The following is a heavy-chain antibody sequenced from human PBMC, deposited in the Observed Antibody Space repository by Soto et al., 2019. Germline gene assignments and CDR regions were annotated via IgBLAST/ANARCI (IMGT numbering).Heavy chain of an antibody. V-gene: IGHV4-38-2*01. Sequence: SETLSLTCALSRYSFGSGYWAWLRQSPGKGLEWFGTISQNGDSFYNPSLRSRVIISVDTSKKQISLNLTSVTAADTALYFCARRPKAMVVPNFWGQGTQVTVSS. J-gene: IGHJ4*02. D-gene: IGHD5-18*01. CDR1: RYSFGSGY. CDR3: ARRPKAMVVPNF. CDR2: ISQNGDS.